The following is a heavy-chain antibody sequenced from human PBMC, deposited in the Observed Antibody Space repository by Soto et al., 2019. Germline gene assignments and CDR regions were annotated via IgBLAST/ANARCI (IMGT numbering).Heavy chain of an antibody. CDR1: GFSFSSHW. Sequence: EVQLLESGGDLVQPGGSLRLSCAASGFSFSSHWMSWVRQAPGKGLEWLANIKQDGSEKYYVDSVKGRFTISRDNAKNSLYLQMNSLRAEDTAVYYCARDGDGNWDHWGQGALVTVSS. CDR2: IKQDGSEK. J-gene: IGHJ4*02. D-gene: IGHD1-1*01. CDR3: ARDGDGNWDH. V-gene: IGHV3-7*01.